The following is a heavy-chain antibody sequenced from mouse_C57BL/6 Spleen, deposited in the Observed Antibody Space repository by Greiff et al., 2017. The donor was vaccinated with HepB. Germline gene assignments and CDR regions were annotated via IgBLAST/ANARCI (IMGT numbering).Heavy chain of an antibody. J-gene: IGHJ2*01. V-gene: IGHV10-1*01. CDR3: VRHDPVVPFDY. D-gene: IGHD1-1*01. CDR2: IRNKSNNYAT. Sequence: EVQLVESGGGLVQPKGSLKLSCAASGFSFNTYAMNWVRQAPGKGLEWVARIRNKSNNYATYYADSVKDRFTISRDDSESMLYLHMNNLKTEDTAMCYCVRHDPVVPFDYWGQGTTLTVSS. CDR1: GFSFNTYA.